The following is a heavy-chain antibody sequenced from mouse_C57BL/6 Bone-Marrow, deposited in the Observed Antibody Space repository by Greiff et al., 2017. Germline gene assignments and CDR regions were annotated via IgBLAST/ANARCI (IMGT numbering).Heavy chain of an antibody. CDR2: ISSGGSYT. J-gene: IGHJ4*01. CDR1: GFPFSSYG. V-gene: IGHV5-6*02. D-gene: IGHD1-1*01. Sequence: EVKLVESGGNLVKPGGSLKLSCAPSGFPFSSYGISWFRQPPDTRLAGVATISSGGSYTSYPDSVKGRFTISRDNAKNTLYLQMSSLKSDDTAMYYCARRGTTVKYYYAMDYWVQGTSVTVSS. CDR3: ARRGTTVKYYYAMDY.